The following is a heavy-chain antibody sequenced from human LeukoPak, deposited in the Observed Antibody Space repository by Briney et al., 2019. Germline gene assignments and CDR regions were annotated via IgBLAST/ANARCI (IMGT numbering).Heavy chain of an antibody. V-gene: IGHV1-2*02. J-gene: IGHJ4*02. D-gene: IGHD5-12*01. CDR1: GGTFSSYA. Sequence: ASVKVSYKASGGTFSSYAISWVRQAPGQGLEWMGWINPNSGGTNYAQKFQGRVTMTRDTSISTSYMELSRLRSDDTAVYYCARAWLRLNPYFDYGGQGTLVTVSS. CDR3: ARAWLRLNPYFDY. CDR2: INPNSGGT.